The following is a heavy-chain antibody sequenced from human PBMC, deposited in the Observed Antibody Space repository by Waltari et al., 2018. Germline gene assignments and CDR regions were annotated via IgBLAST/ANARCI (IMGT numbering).Heavy chain of an antibody. CDR3: ARDYFSGSGWAHFDY. CDR1: GGSISRGSYY. D-gene: IGHD6-19*01. Sequence: QVQLQESGPGLVKPSQTLSLTCTVSGGSISRGSYYWSWIRQPAGKGLEWIGYIYTSGSTNYNPSLKSRVTISVDTSKNQFSLKLSSVTAADTAVYYCARDYFSGSGWAHFDYWGQGTLVTVSS. J-gene: IGHJ4*02. CDR2: IYTSGST. V-gene: IGHV4-61*09.